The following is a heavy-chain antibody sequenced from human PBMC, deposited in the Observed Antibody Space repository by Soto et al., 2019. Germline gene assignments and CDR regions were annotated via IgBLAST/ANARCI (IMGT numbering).Heavy chain of an antibody. CDR2: MSYSGST. Sequence: QVQLQESGPGLVKPSQTLSLTCTVSGGSISSGNYYWSWIRQPPGKGLEWIGFMSYSGSTSYNASLKCRVTLSVDTSKSQFSLNLSFVTAADTAVYYCATMGTPATGLYYFDTWGQGTLVPVSS. V-gene: IGHV4-30-4*01. J-gene: IGHJ4*02. CDR3: ATMGTPATGLYYFDT. CDR1: GGSISSGNYY. D-gene: IGHD1-7*01.